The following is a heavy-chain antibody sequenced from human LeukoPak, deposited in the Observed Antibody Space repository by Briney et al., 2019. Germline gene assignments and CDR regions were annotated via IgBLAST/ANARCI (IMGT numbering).Heavy chain of an antibody. D-gene: IGHD5-18*01. V-gene: IGHV4-59*11. CDR2: IYYSGST. J-gene: IGHJ2*01. CDR3: ARLYSYGYWYFDL. CDR1: GGSISSHY. Sequence: PSETLSLTCTVSGGSISSHYWSWIRQPPGKGLEWIGYIYYSGSTNYNPSLKSRVTISVDTSKNQFSLKLSSVTAADTAVYYCARLYSYGYWYFDLRGRGTLVTVSS.